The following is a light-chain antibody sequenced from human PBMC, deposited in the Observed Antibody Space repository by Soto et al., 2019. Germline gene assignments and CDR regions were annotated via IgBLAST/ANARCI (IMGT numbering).Light chain of an antibody. Sequence: DIQMTQSPSSLSASVGDRVTVTCRASQGINNYLAWYQQKPGRVPKLLIYAASTLQSGVPSRFSASGSGTDFTLSVSSLQPEDVATYYCQKYDSGPFTFGPGTNVDLK. J-gene: IGKJ3*01. V-gene: IGKV1-27*01. CDR2: AAS. CDR1: QGINNY. CDR3: QKYDSGPFT.